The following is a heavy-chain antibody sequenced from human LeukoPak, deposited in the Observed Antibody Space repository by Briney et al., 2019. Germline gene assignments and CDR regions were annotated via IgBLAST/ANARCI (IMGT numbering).Heavy chain of an antibody. CDR3: ARLIMTPVN. CDR1: GFTFSSYG. D-gene: IGHD4-17*01. CDR2: IKKDGSEK. V-gene: IGHV3-7*01. Sequence: GRSLRLSCAASGFTFSSYGMHWVRQAPGKGLEWVGNIKKDGSEKYYVDSVKGRFTISRDNAKNSLYLQMNSLRAEDTAVYYCARLIMTPVNWGQGTLVTVSS. J-gene: IGHJ4*02.